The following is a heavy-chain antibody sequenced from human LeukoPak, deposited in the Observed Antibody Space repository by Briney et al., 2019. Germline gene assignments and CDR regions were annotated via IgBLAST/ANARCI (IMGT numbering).Heavy chain of an antibody. CDR2: IYPGDSDT. V-gene: IGHV5-51*01. Sequence: GESLEISCKGSGYSFTGYWIGWVRQMPGKGLEWMGIIYPGDSDTRYSPSFQGQVTISADRSISTAYLQWSSLKASDTAMYYCARVKIGSGSAIGMHVWGKGTTVTVSS. D-gene: IGHD3-10*01. CDR3: ARVKIGSGSAIGMHV. CDR1: GYSFTGYW. J-gene: IGHJ6*04.